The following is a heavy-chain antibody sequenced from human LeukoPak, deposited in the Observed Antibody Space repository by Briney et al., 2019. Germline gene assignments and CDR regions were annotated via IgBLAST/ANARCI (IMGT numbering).Heavy chain of an antibody. J-gene: IGHJ6*03. CDR2: IYYSGST. D-gene: IGHD3-10*01. CDR3: ARLYYGSGSFAYYYVDV. V-gene: IGHV4-39*01. CDR1: GGSISSSSYY. Sequence: SETLSLTCTVSGGSISSSSYYWGWIRQPPGKGLEWIGSIYYSGSTYYNPSLKSRVTISVDTSKNQFSLKLSSVTAADTAVYYCARLYYGSGSFAYYYVDVWGKGTTVTVSS.